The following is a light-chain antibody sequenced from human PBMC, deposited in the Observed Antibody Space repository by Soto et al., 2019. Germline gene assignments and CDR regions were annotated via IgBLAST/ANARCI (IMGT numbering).Light chain of an antibody. V-gene: IGKV3-20*01. CDR2: GAS. J-gene: IGKJ2*01. Sequence: EIVLTQSPGTLSLSPGERATLSCRVSQSVSSSHLAWYQQKPGQAPRLLIYGASTRATGIPDRFSGSGSGTEFTLTISRLEPEDVAVYYCQQYGSSMYIFGPGTKLEIK. CDR1: QSVSSSH. CDR3: QQYGSSMYI.